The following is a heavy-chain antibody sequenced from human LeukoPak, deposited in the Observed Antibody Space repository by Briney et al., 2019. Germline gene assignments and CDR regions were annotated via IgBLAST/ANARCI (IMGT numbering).Heavy chain of an antibody. J-gene: IGHJ4*02. Sequence: GGSLRLSCAASGFTFSSYAMSWVRQAPGKGLEWVSAVSGTGLTTYYADSVKGRLIVSRDNSKNTVYLQMNSLRGEDAAVYYCAKELMGFDYWGQGTLVTVSS. CDR1: GFTFSSYA. CDR3: AKELMGFDY. V-gene: IGHV3-23*01. CDR2: VSGTGLTT. D-gene: IGHD2-8*01.